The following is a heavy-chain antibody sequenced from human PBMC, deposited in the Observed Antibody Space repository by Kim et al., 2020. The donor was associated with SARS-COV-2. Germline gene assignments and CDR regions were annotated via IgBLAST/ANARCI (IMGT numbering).Heavy chain of an antibody. CDR1: GYTLTELS. J-gene: IGHJ4*01. CDR2: FDPEDGET. Sequence: ASVKVSCKVSGYTLTELSMHWVRQAPGKGLEWMGGFDPEDGETIHAQKFQGRITMTEDTSTDTAYMELSSLKSEDTAAYYCATALAYCGGYCEHYFDYWG. CDR3: ATALAYCGGYCEHYFDY. D-gene: IGHD2-21*02. V-gene: IGHV1-24*01.